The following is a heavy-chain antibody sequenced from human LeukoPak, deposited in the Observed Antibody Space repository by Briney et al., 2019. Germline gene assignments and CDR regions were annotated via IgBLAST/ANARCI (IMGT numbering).Heavy chain of an antibody. CDR2: ISYDGSNK. Sequence: GGPLRLSCAASGFTFSSYAMHWVRQAPGKGLEWVAVISYDGSNKYYAGSVKGRFTISRDNSKNTLYLQMNSLRAEDTAVYYCAREGPPNEGMIVVATTSGGFDYWGQGTLVTVSS. J-gene: IGHJ4*02. D-gene: IGHD3-22*01. CDR3: AREGPPNEGMIVVATTSGGFDY. CDR1: GFTFSSYA. V-gene: IGHV3-30-3*01.